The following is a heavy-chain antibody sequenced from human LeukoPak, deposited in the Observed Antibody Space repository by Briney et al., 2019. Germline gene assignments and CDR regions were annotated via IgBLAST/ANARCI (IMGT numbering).Heavy chain of an antibody. CDR3: ARGPSPDYYDSSGYYYFDY. Sequence: PSQTLSLTCTVSGGSISSGSYYWSWIRQPAGKGLEWIGRIYTSGSPNYNPSLNSRVTISVDTSKNQFSLKLSSVTAADTAVYYCARGPSPDYYDSSGYYYFDYWGQGTLVTVSS. CDR1: GGSISSGSYY. CDR2: IYTSGSP. D-gene: IGHD3-22*01. J-gene: IGHJ4*02. V-gene: IGHV4-61*02.